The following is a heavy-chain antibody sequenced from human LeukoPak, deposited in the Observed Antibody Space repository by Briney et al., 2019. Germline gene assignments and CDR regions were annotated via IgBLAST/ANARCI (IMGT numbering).Heavy chain of an antibody. D-gene: IGHD3-22*01. Sequence: SETLSLTCTVSGGSVSSGSYYWSWIRQPPRKGLEWLGYIYYSGSTNYNPSLKSRVTISVDTSKNQFSLKLSSVTAADTAVYYCARGRYYYDSSGYPNLDYWGQGTLVTVSS. CDR1: GGSVSSGSYY. CDR2: IYYSGST. CDR3: ARGRYYYDSSGYPNLDY. V-gene: IGHV4-61*01. J-gene: IGHJ4*02.